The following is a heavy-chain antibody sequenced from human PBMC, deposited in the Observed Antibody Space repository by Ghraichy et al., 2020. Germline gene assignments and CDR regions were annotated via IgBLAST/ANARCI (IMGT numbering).Heavy chain of an antibody. D-gene: IGHD2-15*01. CDR3: ANGYCSGGSCRLAGGMDV. CDR1: GFSFSNYE. CDR2: IFSSGSSI. V-gene: IGHV3-48*03. Sequence: LSLTCAASGFSFSNYEMHWVRQAPGKGPEWVSYIFSSGSSIHYADSVKGRFTISRDNAKNSLYLQMDSLRAEDTAVYYCANGYCSGGSCRLAGGMDVWGQGTTVTVSS. J-gene: IGHJ6*02.